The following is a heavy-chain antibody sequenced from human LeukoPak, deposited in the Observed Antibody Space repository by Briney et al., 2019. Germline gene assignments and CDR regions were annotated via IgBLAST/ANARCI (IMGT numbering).Heavy chain of an antibody. CDR3: ATGDWCPLDY. D-gene: IGHD2-8*02. CDR1: GGSVSSGTYY. J-gene: IGHJ4*02. V-gene: IGHV4-61*01. CDR2: IYYSGST. Sequence: SETLSLTCTVSGGSVSSGTYYWSWIRQPPGKGLEWIGYIYYSGSTNYNPSLKSRVTISVDTSKNQFSLKLSSVTAADTAVYYCATGDWCPLDYWGQGTLVTVSS.